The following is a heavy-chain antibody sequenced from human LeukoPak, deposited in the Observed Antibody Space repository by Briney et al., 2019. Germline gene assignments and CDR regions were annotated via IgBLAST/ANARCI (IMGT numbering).Heavy chain of an antibody. D-gene: IGHD6-6*01. CDR3: ARHRGSSSEFDP. CDR1: GGSISTNNYY. V-gene: IGHV4-39*01. Sequence: SETLSLTCTVSGGSISTNNYYWGWIRQPPGRGLEWIGHIYYDGRTYYNPSLKSRVTMSVDTSKNQFSLKLSSVTAADTAVYYCARHRGSSSEFDPWGLGTLVTISS. CDR2: IYYDGRT. J-gene: IGHJ5*02.